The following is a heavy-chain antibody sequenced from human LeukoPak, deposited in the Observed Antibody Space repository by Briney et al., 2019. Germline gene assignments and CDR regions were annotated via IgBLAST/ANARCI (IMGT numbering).Heavy chain of an antibody. D-gene: IGHD3-10*01. J-gene: IGHJ4*02. CDR3: ARDGESLFDY. Sequence: GGSLRLSCAASGFIFSDYGMHWVRQAPGKGLEWVALISYDGSNKYYADSVKGRFTISRDNSKNTLYLQMNSLRAEDTAVYYCARDGESLFDYWGQGTLVTVSS. V-gene: IGHV3-30*19. CDR1: GFIFSDYG. CDR2: ISYDGSNK.